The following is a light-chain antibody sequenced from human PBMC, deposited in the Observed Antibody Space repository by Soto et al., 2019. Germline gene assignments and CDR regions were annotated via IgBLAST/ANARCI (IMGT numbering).Light chain of an antibody. Sequence: QSVLTQPASVSGSPGQSITISCTGTSSDAGTYTLVSWYQQHPGKAPKLVIYEVNKRPAGVSKRFSGSKSGDTASLTISGLQAEDEADYYCSSYAGAITFYVFGTGTKV. J-gene: IGLJ1*01. CDR1: SSDAGTYTL. V-gene: IGLV2-23*02. CDR2: EVN. CDR3: SSYAGAITFYV.